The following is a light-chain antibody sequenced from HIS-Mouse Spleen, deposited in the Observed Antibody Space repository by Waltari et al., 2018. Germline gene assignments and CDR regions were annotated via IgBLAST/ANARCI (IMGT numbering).Light chain of an antibody. CDR3: CSYAGSSTWV. J-gene: IGLJ3*02. CDR1: SSDVGSYNL. Sequence: QSALTQPASVSGSPGQSITISCTGTSSDVGSYNLVSWYQQHPGKAPKPMIYEGSKLPSGVSNRCSGSKSGNTASRTISGLQAEDEADYYCCSYAGSSTWVFGGGTKLTVL. V-gene: IGLV2-23*01. CDR2: EGS.